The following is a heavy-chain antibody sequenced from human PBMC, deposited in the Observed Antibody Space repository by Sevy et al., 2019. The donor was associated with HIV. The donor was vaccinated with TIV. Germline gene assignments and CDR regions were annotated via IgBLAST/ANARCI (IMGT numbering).Heavy chain of an antibody. CDR1: GFNFSNYA. Sequence: GGSLRLSCAASGFNFSNYAMHWVRQAPGKGLEWVALIWYDGSNKNYADSNSMKGRFTISRENSKNTLYLQMNNLRAEDTAVYYCARESREFRFDPWGQGTLVTVSS. CDR2: IWYDGSNK. CDR3: ARESREFRFDP. V-gene: IGHV3-33*01. J-gene: IGHJ5*02.